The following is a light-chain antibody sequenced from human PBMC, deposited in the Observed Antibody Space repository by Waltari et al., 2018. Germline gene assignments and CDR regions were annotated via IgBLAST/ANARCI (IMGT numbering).Light chain of an antibody. V-gene: IGLV3-9*01. CDR2: RDS. CDR3: QVWDSSTV. Sequence: SYELTQPLSVSLALGQPARLTWGGTNPGSKTGHWYQQKPGQAPVLVIYRDSNRPSGIPERFSGSNSGNTATLTISRAQAGDEADYYCQVWDSSTVFGTGTKVTVL. J-gene: IGLJ1*01. CDR1: NPGSKT.